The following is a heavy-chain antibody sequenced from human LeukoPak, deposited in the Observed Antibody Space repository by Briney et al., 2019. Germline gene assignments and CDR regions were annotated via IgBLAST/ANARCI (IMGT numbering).Heavy chain of an antibody. J-gene: IGHJ6*02. CDR1: GGSISSGGHS. Sequence: SQTLSLTCTVSGGSISSGGHSWSWIRQPPGKGLEWIGYIYHSGSGSTYYNPSIKSRVTILEDTSKKQFSLKLSSVTAADTAVYYCARVAYDSSGYFLRGYGIDGLGQGSTVTVSS. V-gene: IGHV4-30-2*01. CDR2: IYHSGSGST. D-gene: IGHD3-22*01. CDR3: ARVAYDSSGYFLRGYGIDG.